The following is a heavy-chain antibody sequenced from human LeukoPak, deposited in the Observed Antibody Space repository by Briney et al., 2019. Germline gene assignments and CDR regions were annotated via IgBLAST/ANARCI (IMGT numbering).Heavy chain of an antibody. CDR3: LYGGYFQH. V-gene: IGHV3-74*01. CDR2: INSDETIS. CDR1: GFTFDDYA. D-gene: IGHD3-16*01. J-gene: IGHJ1*01. Sequence: PGGSLRLSCAASGFTFDDYAMHWVRQVPNQGLMWVSRINSDETISEYVDSVNGRFTISRDNAKNTLYLQMNSLRAEDTAVYFCLYGGYFQHWGQGTLVTVSS.